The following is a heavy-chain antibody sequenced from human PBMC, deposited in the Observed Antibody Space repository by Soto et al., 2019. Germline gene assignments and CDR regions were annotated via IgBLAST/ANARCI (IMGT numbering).Heavy chain of an antibody. J-gene: IGHJ4*02. D-gene: IGHD2-21*01. CDR3: ARHIAVSGTRGFDH. Sequence: QVQLQESGPGLMKPSGTLSLTCAVSGGSITRNWWSGVRQAPGKGWEWIAEIVHTGNANYNPSLIGSLTISMDKSRNPVSLNLNSVAAADTAVYYCARHIAVSGTRGFDHCGQGTLVTISS. CDR2: IVHTGNA. CDR1: GGSITRNW. V-gene: IGHV4-4*02.